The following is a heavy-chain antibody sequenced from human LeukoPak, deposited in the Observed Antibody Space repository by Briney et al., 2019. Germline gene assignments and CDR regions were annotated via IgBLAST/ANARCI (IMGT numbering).Heavy chain of an antibody. CDR2: VYYNGAT. CDR1: GGSITTY. Sequence: PSETLSLTCTVSGGSITTYWSWVRQSPGKGLEWIGHVYYNGATKYNPALKSRLTISLDTSKNQFSLKLSSVTAADTAVYYCARQAYCTISSCYPFDHWSQGTLVTVSS. CDR3: ARQAYCTISSCYPFDH. J-gene: IGHJ4*02. V-gene: IGHV4-59*08. D-gene: IGHD2-15*01.